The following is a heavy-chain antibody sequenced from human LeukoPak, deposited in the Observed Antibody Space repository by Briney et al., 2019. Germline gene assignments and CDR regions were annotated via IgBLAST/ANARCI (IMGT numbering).Heavy chain of an antibody. CDR3: ARVGSSGGNPFFDY. V-gene: IGHV4-4*07. Sequence: SETLSLTCTVSGDSISNYYWSWIRQPAGKGLEWIGRIYTSGSTNYNPSLKSRVTMSVDTSKNQFSLKLSSVTAADTAVYYCARVGSSGGNPFFDYWGQGTLVTVSS. J-gene: IGHJ4*02. CDR2: IYTSGST. D-gene: IGHD6-19*01. CDR1: GDSISNYY.